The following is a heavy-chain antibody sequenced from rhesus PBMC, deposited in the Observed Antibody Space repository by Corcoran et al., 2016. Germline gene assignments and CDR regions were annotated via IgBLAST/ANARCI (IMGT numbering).Heavy chain of an antibody. J-gene: IGHJ4*01. D-gene: IGHD2-21*01. V-gene: IGHV4-165*02. Sequence: QVQLQESGPGLVQPSETLSLPCGVSRGSISDTYYWNWIRQPPGKGLEWLGYIGGSRGRTHYNTSLKSGVTMSTDTSKNQFSLKLSSVTAAATAVYYWARNLEYCSGSGCYGLVFGYWGQGVLVTVSS. CDR1: RGSISDTYY. CDR3: ARNLEYCSGSGCYGLVFGY. CDR2: IGGSRGRT.